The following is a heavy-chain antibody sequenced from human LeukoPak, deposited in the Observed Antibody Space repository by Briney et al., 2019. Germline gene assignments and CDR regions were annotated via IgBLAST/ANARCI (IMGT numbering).Heavy chain of an antibody. Sequence: ASVKVSCKASGYTFTSYAMNWVRQAPGQGLEWMGWINTNTGDPTYAQGFTGRFVFSLDTSVSTAYLQISSLKAEDTAVYYCAREVAGTGAFDYWAREPWSPSPQ. CDR2: INTNTGDP. V-gene: IGHV7-4-1*02. CDR1: GYTFTSYA. CDR3: AREVAGTGAFDY. J-gene: IGHJ4*02. D-gene: IGHD6-19*01.